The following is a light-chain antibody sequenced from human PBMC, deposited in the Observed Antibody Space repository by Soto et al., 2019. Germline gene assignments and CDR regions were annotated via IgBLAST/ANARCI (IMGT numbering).Light chain of an antibody. Sequence: DIQMTQSPSSLSASVGDRVTITCRASQGIRNDLAWYQQKPGKAPNLLIYDASNLETGVPSRFSGGGSGTHFTLNISNLQPEDIATYYCQQYDNLPPTWTFGQGTKVDIK. CDR1: QGIRND. CDR2: DAS. CDR3: QQYDNLPPTWT. J-gene: IGKJ1*01. V-gene: IGKV1-33*01.